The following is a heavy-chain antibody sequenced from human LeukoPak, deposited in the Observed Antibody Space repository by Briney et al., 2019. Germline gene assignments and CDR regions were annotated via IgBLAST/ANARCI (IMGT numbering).Heavy chain of an antibody. CDR2: IIPILGIA. Sequence: ASVKVSCKASGGTFSSYAISWVRQAPGQGLEWMGRIIPILGIANYAQKFQGRVTITADKSTSTAHVELSSLRSEDTAVYYCASEHGRFDYWGQGTLVTVSS. J-gene: IGHJ4*02. CDR3: ASEHGRFDY. V-gene: IGHV1-69*04. CDR1: GGTFSSYA.